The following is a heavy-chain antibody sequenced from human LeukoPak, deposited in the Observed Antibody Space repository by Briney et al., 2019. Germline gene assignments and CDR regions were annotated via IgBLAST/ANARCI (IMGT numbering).Heavy chain of an antibody. V-gene: IGHV3-15*01. D-gene: IGHD6-13*01. CDR2: IKSKTDGGTT. CDR1: GFTFSNAW. Sequence: PGGSLRLSCAASGFTFSNAWMSWVRQAPGKGLEWVGRIKSKTDGGTTDYAAPVEGRFTISRDDSKNTLYLQMNSLKTEDTAVYYCTTDSHWYPQLSYWGQGTLVTVSS. J-gene: IGHJ4*02. CDR3: TTDSHWYPQLSY.